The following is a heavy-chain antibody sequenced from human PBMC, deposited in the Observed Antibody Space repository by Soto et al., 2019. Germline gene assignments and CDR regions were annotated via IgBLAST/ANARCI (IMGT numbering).Heavy chain of an antibody. D-gene: IGHD3-22*01. J-gene: IGHJ3*01. CDR3: THSWTYYSENSV. Sequence: EEQLVESGGGLVKPGGSLRLSCAGSGFTFSLSWMNWVRQAPGQGLEWVGRIKSEGSGGTTDYAAPVKGRFTISRDDSINTLYLPMNNRKTEDTDVYYCTHSWTYYSENSVSGQGTMVTVSS. V-gene: IGHV3-15*07. CDR1: GFTFSLSW. CDR2: IKSEGSGGTT.